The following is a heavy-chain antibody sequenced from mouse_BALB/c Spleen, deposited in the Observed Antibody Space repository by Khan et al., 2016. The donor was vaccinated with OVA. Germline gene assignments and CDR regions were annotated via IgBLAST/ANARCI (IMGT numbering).Heavy chain of an antibody. D-gene: IGHD2-4*01. V-gene: IGHV2-9*02. Sequence: QVQLKDSGPGLVAPSQSLSITCTVSGFSLSNYGIHWVRQPPGKGLEWLGVIWTGGITNYNSALMSRLSISKDNSKSQVFLKMNRLQTDDTAIYXCARSYDYDVGGFAYWGQGTLVTVSA. CDR1: GFSLSNYG. J-gene: IGHJ3*01. CDR3: ARSYDYDVGGFAY. CDR2: IWTGGIT.